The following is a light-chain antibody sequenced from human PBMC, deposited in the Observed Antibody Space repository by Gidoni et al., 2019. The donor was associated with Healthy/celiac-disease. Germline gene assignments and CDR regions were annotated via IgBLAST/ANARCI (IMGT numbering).Light chain of an antibody. J-gene: IGKJ1*01. V-gene: IGKV3-15*01. CDR2: GAS. Sequence: EIVMTQSPATLSVSPGERATLSCRASQSVSSNLAWYQQKPGQAPRLLIYGASTRATGIPARFSGSGSGTEFTLTNSSLQSEDFAVYYCQQYNNWPPWTFGPXTKVEIK. CDR1: QSVSSN. CDR3: QQYNNWPPWT.